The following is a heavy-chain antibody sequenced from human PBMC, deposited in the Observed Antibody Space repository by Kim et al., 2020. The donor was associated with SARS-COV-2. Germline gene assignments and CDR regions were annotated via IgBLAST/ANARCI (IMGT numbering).Heavy chain of an antibody. D-gene: IGHD6-19*01. CDR3: ARDGAGYSSGWYKFDY. V-gene: IGHV3-48*02. CDR2: ISSSSSTI. J-gene: IGHJ4*02. Sequence: GGSLRLSCAASGFTFSSYSMNWVRQAPGKGLEWFSYISSSSSTIYYADSVKGRFTISRDNAKNSLYLQMNSLRDEDTAVYYCARDGAGYSSGWYKFDYWGQGTLVTVSS. CDR1: GFTFSSYS.